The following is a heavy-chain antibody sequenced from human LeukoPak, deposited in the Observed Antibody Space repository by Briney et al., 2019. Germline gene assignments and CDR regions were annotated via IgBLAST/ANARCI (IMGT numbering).Heavy chain of an antibody. CDR1: GFTFSSYS. D-gene: IGHD3-22*01. V-gene: IGHV3-21*01. J-gene: IGHJ3*02. CDR2: ISSSSNYM. CDR3: ARAGVNYDSSGYFPDDAFDI. Sequence: GGSLRLSCAASGFTFSSYSMKWVRQAPGKGLEWVSSISSSSNYMYYADSVKGRFTISRDNAKNSLYLQMHSLRAEDTSVYYCARAGVNYDSSGYFPDDAFDIWGQGTMVTVSS.